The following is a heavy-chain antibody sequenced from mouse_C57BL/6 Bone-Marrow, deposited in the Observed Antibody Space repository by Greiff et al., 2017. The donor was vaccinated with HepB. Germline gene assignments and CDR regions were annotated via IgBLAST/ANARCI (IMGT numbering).Heavy chain of an antibody. CDR1: GFTFSSYA. D-gene: IGHD1-1*01. CDR3: AREGGHGSSYDD. J-gene: IGHJ2*01. V-gene: IGHV5-4*01. Sequence: EVQGVESGGGLVKPGGSLKLSCAASGFTFSSYAMSWVRQTPEKRLEWVATISDGGSYTYYPDNVKGRFTISRDNAKNNLYLQMSHLKSEDTAMYYCAREGGHGSSYDDWGQGTTLTVSS. CDR2: ISDGGSYT.